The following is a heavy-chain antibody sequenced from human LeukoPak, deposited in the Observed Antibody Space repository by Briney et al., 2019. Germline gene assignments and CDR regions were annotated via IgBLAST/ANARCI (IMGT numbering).Heavy chain of an antibody. CDR2: IDFTSSFI. J-gene: IGHJ4*02. Sequence: GGSLRLSCAASGFSFSTYNMDWVRQAPGKGLEWVASIDFTSSFIFYADSVKGRFTISRDNAKNSLYLQMNSLRAEDTAAYYCARGPMVRGVFIRRSKSGYFDYWGQGTLVTVSS. CDR3: ARGPMVRGVFIRRSKSGYFDY. D-gene: IGHD3-10*01. V-gene: IGHV3-21*01. CDR1: GFSFSTYN.